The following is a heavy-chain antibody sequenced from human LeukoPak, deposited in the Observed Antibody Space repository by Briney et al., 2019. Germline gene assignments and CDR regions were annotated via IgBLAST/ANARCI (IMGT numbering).Heavy chain of an antibody. Sequence: SGGSLRLSCAASGLAFSNYGIHWVRQAPGKGLEWVAFIRYDGTIKKYADSVKGRFTISRDNSKNTLFLQMNSLRIEDTAVYYCARSTGDFGESLPDYWGQGTLVTVSS. V-gene: IGHV3-30*02. CDR1: GLAFSNYG. CDR2: IRYDGTIK. CDR3: ARSTGDFGESLPDY. J-gene: IGHJ4*02. D-gene: IGHD3-10*01.